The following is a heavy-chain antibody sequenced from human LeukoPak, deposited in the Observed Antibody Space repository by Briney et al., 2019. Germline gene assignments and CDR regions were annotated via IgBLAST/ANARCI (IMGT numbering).Heavy chain of an antibody. Sequence: SETLSLTCAVYGGSFSGYYWSWIRQPPGKGLEWIGEINHSGSTNYNPSLKSRVTISVDTSKNQFSLKLSSVTAADTAVYYCAREASYIVVVVAATVNAFDIWGQGTMVTVSS. J-gene: IGHJ3*02. V-gene: IGHV4-34*01. CDR3: AREASYIVVVVAATVNAFDI. CDR2: INHSGST. D-gene: IGHD2-15*01. CDR1: GGSFSGYY.